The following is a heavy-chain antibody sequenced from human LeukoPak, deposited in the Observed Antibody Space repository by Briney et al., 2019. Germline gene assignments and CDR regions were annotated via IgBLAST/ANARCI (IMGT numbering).Heavy chain of an antibody. D-gene: IGHD1-26*01. V-gene: IGHV3-48*04. J-gene: IGHJ4*02. CDR2: ISSSSSII. CDR3: ARGSEVIVGATNLFDY. CDR1: GFTFRSYS. Sequence: GGSLRLSCAASGFTFRSYSMNWVRQAPGKGLEWVSYISSSSSIIYYADSVKGRFTISRDNAKNSLYLQMNSLRAEDTAVYYCARGSEVIVGATNLFDYWGQGTLVTVSS.